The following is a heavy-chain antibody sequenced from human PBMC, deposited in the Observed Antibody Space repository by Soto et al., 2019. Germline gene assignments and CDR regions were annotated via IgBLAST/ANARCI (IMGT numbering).Heavy chain of an antibody. D-gene: IGHD3-22*01. V-gene: IGHV4-31*03. CDR2: IYFRGNT. CDR3: AREGGSYDSGGYLIRGAFDI. J-gene: IGHJ3*02. CDR1: GDSISRIDYY. Sequence: SETLSLTCSVSGDSISRIDYYWTWIRQHPEKGLEWIGNIYFRGNTYYSPSLESRLTISVDTSKNQFSLKLTSVAAADTAVYYCAREGGSYDSGGYLIRGAFDIWGQGTMVTVSS.